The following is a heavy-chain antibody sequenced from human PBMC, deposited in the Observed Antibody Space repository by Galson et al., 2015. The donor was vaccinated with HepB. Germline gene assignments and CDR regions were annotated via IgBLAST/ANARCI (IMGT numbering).Heavy chain of an antibody. CDR1: GYTFTSYG. CDR2: ISAYNGNT. J-gene: IGHJ6*03. CDR3: ARIAAAGSYYYYMDV. V-gene: IGHV1-18*01. Sequence: SVKVSCKASGYTFTSYGISWVRQAPGQGLEWMGWISAYNGNTNYAQKLQGRVTMTTDTSTSTAYMELKSLRSDDTAVYYCARIAAAGSYYYYMDVWGKGTTVTVSS. D-gene: IGHD6-13*01.